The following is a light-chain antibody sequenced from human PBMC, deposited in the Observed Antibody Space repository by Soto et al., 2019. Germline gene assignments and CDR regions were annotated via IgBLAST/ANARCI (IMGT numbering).Light chain of an antibody. CDR3: QQYNNWWT. CDR1: QSVSSS. Sequence: EIVMTQSPATLSVSPGERATLSCRASQSVSSSLAWYQQKPGQAPRLLIYGASTRATGIPARFSGSGSGNEFTLNISSLQSEDFAVYYCQQYNNWWTFGQGTKVEVK. J-gene: IGKJ1*01. V-gene: IGKV3-15*01. CDR2: GAS.